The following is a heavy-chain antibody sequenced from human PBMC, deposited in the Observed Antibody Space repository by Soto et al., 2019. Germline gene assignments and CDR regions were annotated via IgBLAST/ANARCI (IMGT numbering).Heavy chain of an antibody. CDR3: ARGLVAAPPINHAFDI. CDR2: INHSGST. J-gene: IGHJ3*02. D-gene: IGHD6-6*01. Sequence: PSETLSLTCAVYGGSFSGYYWSWIRQPPGKGLEWIGEINHSGSTNYNPSLKSRVTISVDTSKNQFSLKLSSVTAADTAVYYCARGLVAAPPINHAFDIWGQGTMVTVSS. CDR1: GGSFSGYY. V-gene: IGHV4-34*01.